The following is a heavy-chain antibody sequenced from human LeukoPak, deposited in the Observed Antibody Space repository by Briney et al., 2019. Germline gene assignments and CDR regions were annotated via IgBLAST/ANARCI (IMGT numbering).Heavy chain of an antibody. D-gene: IGHD6-19*01. CDR1: GFTFSSYG. CDR2: ISYDGSNK. J-gene: IGHJ4*02. Sequence: GGSLRLSCAASGFTFSSYGMHWVRQAPGKGLEWVAVISYDGSNKYYADSVKGRFTISRDNSKNTLYLQMNSLRAEDTAAYYCAKDYHRGIAVAGTSDWGQGTLVTVSS. CDR3: AKDYHRGIAVAGTSD. V-gene: IGHV3-30*18.